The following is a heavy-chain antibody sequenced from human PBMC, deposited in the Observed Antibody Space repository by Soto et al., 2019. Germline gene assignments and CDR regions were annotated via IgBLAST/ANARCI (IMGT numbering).Heavy chain of an antibody. CDR1: GFTFSSYS. J-gene: IGHJ4*02. Sequence: PGGSLRLSCAASGFTFSSYSMHWVRQAPGKGLEWVAAMSYDGNSKYFADSVKGRFTISRDNSKNTLSLQMNSLGAEDSAVYYCARGRTVRDHDDFDLWGQGTPVPVYS. CDR2: MSYDGNSK. CDR3: ARGRTVRDHDDFDL. D-gene: IGHD2-21*01. V-gene: IGHV3-30-3*01.